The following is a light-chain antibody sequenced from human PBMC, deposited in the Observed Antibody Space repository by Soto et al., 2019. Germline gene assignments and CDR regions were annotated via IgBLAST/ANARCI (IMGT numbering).Light chain of an antibody. CDR1: QSVSSY. Sequence: DIQMTQSPYSLSASVGDRVTITCRASQSVSSYLNWYQQKPGKAPKLLIYAASSLQSGVPSRFSGSGSGTDFTLTISSLQPDDFATYYCQHYNSYSEAFGQGTKVELK. V-gene: IGKV1-39*01. J-gene: IGKJ1*01. CDR3: QHYNSYSEA. CDR2: AAS.